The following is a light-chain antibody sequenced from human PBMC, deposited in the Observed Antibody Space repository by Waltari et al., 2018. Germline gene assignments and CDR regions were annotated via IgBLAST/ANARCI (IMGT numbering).Light chain of an antibody. Sequence: QSALTQPASVSGSPGQSITIPCTGSTSDVGGYYYVSWYKHHPAEAPKLMIYNVNGRPSGVPNRFSGSKSGNTASLTISGLQAEDEADYYCCSYAGDSALLFGGGTKLTVL. CDR3: CSYAGDSALL. CDR1: TSDVGGYYY. J-gene: IGLJ2*01. V-gene: IGLV2-23*02. CDR2: NVN.